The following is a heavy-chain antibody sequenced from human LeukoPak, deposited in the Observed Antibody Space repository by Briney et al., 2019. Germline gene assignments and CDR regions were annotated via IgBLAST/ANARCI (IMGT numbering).Heavy chain of an antibody. V-gene: IGHV4-39*07. CDR3: ARAVTTNYYYGMDV. CDR2: MNYSGST. D-gene: IGHD4-17*01. CDR1: GGSI. J-gene: IGHJ6*02. Sequence: SETLSLTCTVSGGSIGWIRQPPGTGLEWIGSMNYSGSTYYNPSLKSRVTISVDTSKNQFSLKLSTVTAADTAVYYCARAVTTNYYYGMDVWGQGTTVTVSS.